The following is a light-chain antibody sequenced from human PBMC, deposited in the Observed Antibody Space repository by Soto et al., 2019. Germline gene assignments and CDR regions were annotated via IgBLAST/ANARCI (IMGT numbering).Light chain of an antibody. CDR3: QQTSSTPVT. CDR1: QTISSW. V-gene: IGKV1-39*01. CDR2: AAS. J-gene: IGKJ5*01. Sequence: DIQMTQSPSTLSGSLGARGTIICRASQTISSWLAWYQQKTGKAPKILIYAASSLPSGVPSRFSGSGSGTLFTLTISSLQPEDFATYYCQQTSSTPVTFGQGTRLEI.